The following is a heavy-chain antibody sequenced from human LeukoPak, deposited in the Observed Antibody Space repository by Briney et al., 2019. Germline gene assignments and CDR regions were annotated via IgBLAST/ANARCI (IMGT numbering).Heavy chain of an antibody. CDR2: IYYSGST. J-gene: IGHJ3*02. CDR1: GGSISSSSYY. V-gene: IGHV4-39*07. Sequence: SETLSLTCTVSGGSISSSSYYWGWIRQPPGKGLEWIGSIYYSGSTYYNPSLKSRVTISVDTSKNQFSLKLSSVTAADTAMYFCTKGCCGGAFDIWGQGTMVTVSS. CDR3: TKGCCGGAFDI. D-gene: IGHD2-21*01.